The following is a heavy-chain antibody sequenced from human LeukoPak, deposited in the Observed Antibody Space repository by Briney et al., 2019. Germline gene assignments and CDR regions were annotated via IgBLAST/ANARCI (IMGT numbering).Heavy chain of an antibody. CDR2: ISSSSSSI. D-gene: IGHD1-26*01. CDR3: AQYSGRF. CDR1: GFTFSSYS. V-gene: IGHV3-21*01. Sequence: PGGSLRLSCAASGFTFSSYSMNWVRQAPGKGLEWVSCISSSSSSIYYADSVKGRFTISRDNAKSSLFLQMNSLRAEDTAVYCCAQYSGRFWGQGTLVTVSS. J-gene: IGHJ4*02.